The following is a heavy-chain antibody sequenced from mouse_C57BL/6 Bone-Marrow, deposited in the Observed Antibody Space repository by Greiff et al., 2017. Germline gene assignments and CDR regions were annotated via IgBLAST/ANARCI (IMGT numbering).Heavy chain of an antibody. CDR2: IWWDAAQ. V-gene: IGHV8-8*01. D-gene: IGHD1-1*01. CDR3: ARIAVYGSSPYWYFDV. J-gene: IGHJ1*03. Sequence: QVQLKESGPGILQPSQTLRLTCSFSGFSLSTSGMGVGWIRQPSGNGLELLAHIWWDAAQYYNPAPNSPPPISKDTSKNQVFLKIANVDTADTATYYCARIAVYGSSPYWYFDVWGTGTTVTVSA. CDR1: GFSLSTSGMG.